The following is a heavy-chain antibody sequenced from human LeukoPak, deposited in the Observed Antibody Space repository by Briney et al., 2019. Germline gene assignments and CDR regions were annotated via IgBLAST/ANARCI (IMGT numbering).Heavy chain of an antibody. V-gene: IGHV1-18*01. Sequence: ASVKVSCKASGGTFTSYGISWVRQAPGQGLEWMGWISAYNGNTNYAQKLQGRVTMTTDTSTSTAYMELRSPRSDDTAVYYCARSSVSQGPDYWGQGTLVTVSS. CDR3: ARSSVSQGPDY. CDR2: ISAYNGNT. J-gene: IGHJ4*02. CDR1: GGTFTSYG.